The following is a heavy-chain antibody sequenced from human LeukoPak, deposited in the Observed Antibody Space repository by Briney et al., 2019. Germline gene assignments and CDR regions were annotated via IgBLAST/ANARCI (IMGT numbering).Heavy chain of an antibody. D-gene: IGHD6-13*01. CDR2: FDPEDGET. V-gene: IGHV1-24*01. J-gene: IGHJ4*02. Sequence: GASVNVSCKVSGYTLTELSMHWVRQAPGKGLEWMGGFDPEDGETIYAQKFQGRVTMTEDTSTDTAYMELSSLRSEDTAVYYCATFPFPDLYSSSWLDYWGQGTLVTVSS. CDR3: ATFPFPDLYSSSWLDY. CDR1: GYTLTELS.